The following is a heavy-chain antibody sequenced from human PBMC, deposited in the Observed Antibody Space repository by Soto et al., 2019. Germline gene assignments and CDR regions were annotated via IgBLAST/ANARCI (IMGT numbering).Heavy chain of an antibody. D-gene: IGHD6-6*01. V-gene: IGHV4-39*01. Sequence: QLQLQESGPGLVQPSETLSLTCSVSGGSISSGSFYWVWIRQPPGKGLEWIGTILYSGSTYYNPSLKSRVAMSVDASESQFSLNLSSVTAADTAVYYCARRVYGRGYDYWGQGTLVTVSS. CDR1: GGSISSGSFY. CDR3: ARRVYGRGYDY. CDR2: ILYSGST. J-gene: IGHJ4*02.